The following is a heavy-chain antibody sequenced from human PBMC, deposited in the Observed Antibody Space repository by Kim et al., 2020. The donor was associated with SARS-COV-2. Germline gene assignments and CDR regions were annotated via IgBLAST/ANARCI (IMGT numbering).Heavy chain of an antibody. CDR1: GFTFSSYA. V-gene: IGHV3-64*02. CDR3: ARSPTMVRGAFDY. CDR2: IGSNGGST. D-gene: IGHD3-10*01. J-gene: IGHJ4*02. Sequence: GGSLRLSCAASGFTFSSYAMHWVRQAPGKGLEYVSAIGSNGGSTYYADSVKGRFTISRDNSKNTLYLQMGSLRAEDMAVYYCARSPTMVRGAFDYWGQGTLVSVSS.